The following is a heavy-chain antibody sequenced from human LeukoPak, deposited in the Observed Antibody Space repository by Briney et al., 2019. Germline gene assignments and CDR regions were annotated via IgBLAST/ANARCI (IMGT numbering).Heavy chain of an antibody. Sequence: SETLSLTCAVYTESFSGYYWTWISQSPGKGLEWTGEINHSGSARYNPSLKSRLTISVETSKNQFSLELNSVTAADTAVYYCARGRWSANDSDYSSYRGGFYYMDVWGKGTTVTVSS. CDR3: ARGRWSANDSDYSSYRGGFYYMDV. D-gene: IGHD3-10*01. J-gene: IGHJ6*03. V-gene: IGHV4-34*01. CDR2: INHSGSA. CDR1: TESFSGYY.